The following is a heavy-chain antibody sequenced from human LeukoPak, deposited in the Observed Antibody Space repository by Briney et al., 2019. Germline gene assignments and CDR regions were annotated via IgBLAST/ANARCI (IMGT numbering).Heavy chain of an antibody. CDR1: RDTFNSYA. V-gene: IGHV1-69*05. D-gene: IGHD7-27*01. J-gene: IGHJ4*02. CDR3: ARDLANWGSSFDY. Sequence: ASVKVSCKASRDTFNSYAISWVRQAPGQGLEWMGRIIPIFATTNYAQKFQGRVTITTDESTSTAYMELSSLRSEDTAVYYCARDLANWGSSFDYWGQGTLVTVSS. CDR2: IIPIFATT.